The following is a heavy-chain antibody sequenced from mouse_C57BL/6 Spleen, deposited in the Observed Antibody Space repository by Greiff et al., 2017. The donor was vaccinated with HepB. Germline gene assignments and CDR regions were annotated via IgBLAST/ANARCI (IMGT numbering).Heavy chain of an antibody. V-gene: IGHV2-6*01. J-gene: IGHJ4*01. CDR3: ARIYYDYGGYAMDY. Sequence: VQVVESGPGLVAPSQSLSITCTVSGFSLTSYGVDWVRQSPGKGLEWLGVIWGVGSTNYNSALKSRLSISKDNSKSQVFLKMNSLQTDDTAMYYCARIYYDYGGYAMDYWGQGTSVTVSS. CDR1: GFSLTSYG. D-gene: IGHD2-4*01. CDR2: IWGVGST.